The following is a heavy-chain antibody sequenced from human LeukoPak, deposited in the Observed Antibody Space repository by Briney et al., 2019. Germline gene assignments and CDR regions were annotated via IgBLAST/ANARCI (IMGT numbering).Heavy chain of an antibody. D-gene: IGHD7-27*01. V-gene: IGHV4-30-4*08. CDR2: IYSSGST. CDR1: GGSISSGDYY. CDR3: ARATGVWFDP. J-gene: IGHJ5*02. Sequence: PSQTLSLTCTVSGGSISSGDYYWRWIRQPQGKGLEWIVYIYSSGSTYYNPSLKSRVTISVDTSKNQFSLKLSSVTAADTAVYYCARATGVWFDPWGQGTLVTVSS.